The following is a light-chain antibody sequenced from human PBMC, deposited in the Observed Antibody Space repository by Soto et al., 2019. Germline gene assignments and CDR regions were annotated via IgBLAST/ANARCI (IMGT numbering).Light chain of an antibody. J-gene: IGLJ3*02. Sequence: QLVLSQASSDSAAVGSSVKLTCIRSTWHSIYIIAWHQQQPGKAPRFLMTLDRSGSYNRGSGVPDRFAGSSSGADRYLTISNLQFEDEGDYYCETWYRNTHKGFGGGSKLTVL. CDR1: TWHSIYI. CDR2: LDRSGSY. CDR3: ETWYRNTHKG. V-gene: IGLV4-60*02.